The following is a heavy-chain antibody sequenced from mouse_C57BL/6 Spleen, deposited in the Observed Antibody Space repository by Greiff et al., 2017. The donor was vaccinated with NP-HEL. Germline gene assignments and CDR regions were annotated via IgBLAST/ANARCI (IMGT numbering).Heavy chain of an antibody. V-gene: IGHV14-4*01. CDR1: GFNIKDDY. CDR3: TTWGNYVGFFDY. Sequence: VQLQQSGAELVRPGASVKLSCTASGFNIKDDYMHWVKQRPEQGLEWIGWIDPENGDTEYASKFQGKATITADTSSNTAYLQLSSLTSEDTAVYYCTTWGNYVGFFDYWGQGTTLTVSS. D-gene: IGHD2-1*01. CDR2: IDPENGDT. J-gene: IGHJ2*01.